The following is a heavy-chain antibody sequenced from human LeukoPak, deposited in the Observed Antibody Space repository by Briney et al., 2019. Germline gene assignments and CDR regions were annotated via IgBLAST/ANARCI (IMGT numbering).Heavy chain of an antibody. CDR2: MNPNSGNT. D-gene: IGHD6-6*01. CDR3: ASFQYSSSSTENFDY. J-gene: IGHJ4*02. CDR1: GYTFTGYD. Sequence: ASVKVSCKASGYTFTGYDINWVRQATGQGLEWMGWMNPNSGNTGYAQKFQGRVTITRNTSISTPYMELSSLRSEDTAVYYCASFQYSSSSTENFDYWGQGTLVTVSS. V-gene: IGHV1-8*03.